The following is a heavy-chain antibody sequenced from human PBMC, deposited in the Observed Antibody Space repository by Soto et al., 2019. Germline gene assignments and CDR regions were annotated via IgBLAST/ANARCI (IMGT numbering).Heavy chain of an antibody. V-gene: IGHV1-69*01. CDR3: VRDRRIYYSDPHDEFVASDYEV. CDR1: GGIFGSRG. Sequence: QVQLIQSEAEVKKPGSSVRVSCTASGGIFGSRGFSWVRQAPGQRLEWVGGFIPIFRTLTYTEKFQARVRIAADESTNTVYLDLSSLTSEDTAVYYCVRDRRIYYSDPHDEFVASDYEVWGQGTMVSVSS. D-gene: IGHD3-22*01. CDR2: FIPIFRTL. J-gene: IGHJ3*01.